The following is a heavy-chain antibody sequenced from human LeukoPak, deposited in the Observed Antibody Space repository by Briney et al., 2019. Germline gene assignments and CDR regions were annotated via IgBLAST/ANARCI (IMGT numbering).Heavy chain of an antibody. J-gene: IGHJ4*02. CDR2: IYYSGST. Sequence: SEALLTCTVSGGSISSYYWSWIRQPPGKGLEWIGYIYYSGSTNYNPSLKSRVTISVDTSKNQFSLKLSSVTAADTAVYYCARGRAYCGGDCYAIDYWAREPWSPSPQ. V-gene: IGHV4-59*01. CDR3: ARGRAYCGGDCYAIDY. D-gene: IGHD2-21*02. CDR1: GGSISSYY.